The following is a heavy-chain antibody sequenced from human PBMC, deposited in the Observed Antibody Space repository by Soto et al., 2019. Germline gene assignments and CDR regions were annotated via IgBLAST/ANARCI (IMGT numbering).Heavy chain of an antibody. CDR1: GFTFSSYD. V-gene: IGHV3-13*01. D-gene: IGHD3-9*01. J-gene: IGHJ6*02. CDR3: ARDVRYFDWLLDTNYYYGMDV. Sequence: GGSLRLSCAASGFTFSSYDMHWVRQATGKGLEWVSAIGTAGDTYYPGSVKGRFTISRENAKNSLYLQMNSLRAEDTAVYYCARDVRYFDWLLDTNYYYGMDVWGQGTTVTVSS. CDR2: IGTAGDT.